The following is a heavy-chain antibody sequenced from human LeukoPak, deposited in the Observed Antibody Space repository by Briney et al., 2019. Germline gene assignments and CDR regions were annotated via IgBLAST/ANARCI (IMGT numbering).Heavy chain of an antibody. CDR1: GFAFSNYE. J-gene: IGHJ4*02. V-gene: IGHV4-39*01. Sequence: PGGSLRLSCAASGFAFSNYEMNWVRQAPGKGLEWIGSIYYSGSTYYNPSLKSRVTISVDTSKNQFSLKLSSVTAADTAVYYCARRFSPGIAVAGSFDYWGQGTLVTVSS. D-gene: IGHD6-19*01. CDR3: ARRFSPGIAVAGSFDY. CDR2: IYYSGST.